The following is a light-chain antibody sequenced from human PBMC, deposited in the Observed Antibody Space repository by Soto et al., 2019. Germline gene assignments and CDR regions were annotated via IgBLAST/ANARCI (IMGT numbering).Light chain of an antibody. CDR1: SSDVGSYNL. J-gene: IGLJ3*02. CDR3: GSYGNIRTVV. V-gene: IGLV2-23*01. CDR2: EGS. Sequence: QSALTQPASVSWSPGQSVTIACTGTSSDVGSYNLVSWYQQHPDKDPKLMIYEGSKRPSGVSNRFAGSKSGNTASLTISGRQAEDEADYYCGSYGNIRTVVFGGRTKVTVL.